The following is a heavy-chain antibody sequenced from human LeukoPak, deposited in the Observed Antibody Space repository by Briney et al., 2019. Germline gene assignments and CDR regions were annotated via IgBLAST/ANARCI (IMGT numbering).Heavy chain of an antibody. J-gene: IGHJ4*02. V-gene: IGHV3-23*01. Sequence: GGSLRLSCAASGFTFSTFAMSWVRQAPGKGLESVSTISGSGGSTYYADSVRGRFTISRDSPKNTLYLQMNSLRAEDTAVYYCARDFWGTFRYNDYWGQGTLVTVSS. CDR2: ISGSGGST. CDR3: ARDFWGTFRYNDY. CDR1: GFTFSTFA. D-gene: IGHD3-16*02.